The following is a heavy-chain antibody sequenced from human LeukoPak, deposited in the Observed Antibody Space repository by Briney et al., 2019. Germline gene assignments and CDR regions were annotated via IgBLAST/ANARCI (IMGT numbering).Heavy chain of an antibody. CDR3: ARARWYDAFDI. CDR1: GFTFSSYW. CDR2: IKQDGSEK. D-gene: IGHD2-15*01. Sequence: PGGSLRLSCAASGFTFSSYWMSWVRQAPGKGLEWVANIKQDGSEKYYVDSVKGRFTISRDNSKNTLYLQINSLRAEDTAVYYCARARWYDAFDIWGQGTMVTVSS. V-gene: IGHV3-7*01. J-gene: IGHJ3*02.